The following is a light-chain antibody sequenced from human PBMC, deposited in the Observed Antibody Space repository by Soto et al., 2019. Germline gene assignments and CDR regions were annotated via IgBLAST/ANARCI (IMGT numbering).Light chain of an antibody. CDR3: QQYNNWWT. V-gene: IGKV3-15*01. Sequence: EIVMTQAPATLSVFPGERGTLSCRASQSVSSNLAWYQQKPGQAPRLLIYGASTRATGIPARFSGSGSGTEFTLTISSLQSEDFAVDDCQQYNNWWTGGQGTKVDI. J-gene: IGKJ1*01. CDR2: GAS. CDR1: QSVSSN.